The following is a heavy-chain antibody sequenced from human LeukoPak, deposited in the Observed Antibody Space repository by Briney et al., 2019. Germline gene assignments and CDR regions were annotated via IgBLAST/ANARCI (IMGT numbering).Heavy chain of an antibody. CDR3: AKEASVYYGPGSYY. CDR2: IRGGGGST. Sequence: PGGSLRLSCAASGFTFSSYAMSCVRQAPGKGLEWVSAIRGGGGSTYYADSVKRRFPISRDNSQNTLYLQMNSLRAEDTAVYYSAKEASVYYGPGSYYWGQGTLVTVSS. V-gene: IGHV3-23*01. D-gene: IGHD3-10*01. J-gene: IGHJ4*02. CDR1: GFTFSSYA.